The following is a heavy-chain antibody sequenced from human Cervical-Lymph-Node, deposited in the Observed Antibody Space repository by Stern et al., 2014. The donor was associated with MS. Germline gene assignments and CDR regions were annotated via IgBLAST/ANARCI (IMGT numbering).Heavy chain of an antibody. Sequence: VQLVESGGGVVPPGRSLRLSCAASGFTFSKYGIHWVRQAPGKGLEWVAVIWYDGSNEYYVDSVKGRFTISRDNSKNTIYLQMNSLRAEDTAVYYCARDIFGLAVRGGMDVWGQGTTVTVTS. V-gene: IGHV3-33*01. CDR2: IWYDGSNE. CDR3: ARDIFGLAVRGGMDV. CDR1: GFTFSKYG. J-gene: IGHJ6*02. D-gene: IGHD3-3*01.